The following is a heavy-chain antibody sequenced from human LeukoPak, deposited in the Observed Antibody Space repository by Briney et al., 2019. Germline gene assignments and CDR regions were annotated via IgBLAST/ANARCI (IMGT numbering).Heavy chain of an antibody. D-gene: IGHD3-3*01. CDR2: IKQDGSEK. V-gene: IGHV3-7*01. CDR1: GFTFSSYW. CDR3: ARDPGNDYDFWSGYSEKSPHY. J-gene: IGHJ4*02. Sequence: GGSLRLSCVASGFTFSSYWMSWVRQAPGKGLEWVANIKQDGSEKYYVDSVKGRFTISRDNAKNSLYLQMNSLRAEDTDVYYCARDPGNDYDFWSGYSEKSPHYWGQGTLVTVSS.